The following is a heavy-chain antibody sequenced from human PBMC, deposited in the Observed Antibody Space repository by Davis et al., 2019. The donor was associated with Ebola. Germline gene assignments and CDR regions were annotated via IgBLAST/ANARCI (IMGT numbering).Heavy chain of an antibody. CDR3: ARGQYAMDI. J-gene: IGHJ6*02. Sequence: ASVKVSCKASGYNFNSYYIQWVRQAPGQGLEWLGIINPIGGSTTYAPKFQDRITMTRDTSTSSVYMELSSLRSEDTALYYCARGQYAMDIWGQGSTVTVSS. CDR1: GYNFNSYY. V-gene: IGHV1-46*02. CDR2: INPIGGST.